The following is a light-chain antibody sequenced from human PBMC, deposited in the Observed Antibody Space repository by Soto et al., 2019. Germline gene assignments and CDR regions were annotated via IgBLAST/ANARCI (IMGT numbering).Light chain of an antibody. CDR3: QQYNSFL. V-gene: IGKV1-5*01. CDR1: QSISSW. Sequence: DIQMTQSPSTLSASVGDRVTITCRASQSISSWLAWYQQKPGKAPKLLIYDASSSESGVPSRFSGSGSWTEFTLTISSLQPDDFATYYCQQYNSFLFGGGTKVEIK. J-gene: IGKJ4*01. CDR2: DAS.